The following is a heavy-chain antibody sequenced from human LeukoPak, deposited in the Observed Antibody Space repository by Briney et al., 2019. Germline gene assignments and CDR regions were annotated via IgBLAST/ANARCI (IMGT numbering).Heavy chain of an antibody. CDR2: IIPIFGTA. V-gene: IGHV1-69*05. CDR3: ARGGEYCSSTSCRSLDY. D-gene: IGHD2-2*01. CDR1: GYTFTGFY. J-gene: IGHJ4*02. Sequence: SVKVSCKASGYTFTGFYIHWVRQAPGQGLEWMGGIIPIFGTANYAQKFQGRVTITTDESTSTAYMELSSLRSEDTAVYYCARGGEYCSSTSCRSLDYWGQGTLVTVSS.